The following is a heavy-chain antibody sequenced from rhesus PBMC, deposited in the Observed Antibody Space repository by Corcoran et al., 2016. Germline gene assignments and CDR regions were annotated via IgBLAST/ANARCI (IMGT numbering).Heavy chain of an antibody. D-gene: IGHD4-29*01. Sequence: QVQLVQSGAEIKQPGASVKLSCKASGYTFTSYYMQWVRQAPGQGLEVIRLISPYNGNKGSAQNFQGRVTRTTDTSTSTGCMELSSLRSEDTAVYYCTRGRSSSIQYFEFWGQGALVTVSS. J-gene: IGHJ1*01. CDR1: GYTFTSYY. CDR3: TRGRSSSIQYFEF. V-gene: IGHV1-1*01. CDR2: ISPYNGNK.